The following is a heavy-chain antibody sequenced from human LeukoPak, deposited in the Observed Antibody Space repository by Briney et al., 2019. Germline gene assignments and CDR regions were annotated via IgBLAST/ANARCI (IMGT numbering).Heavy chain of an antibody. CDR2: IYDSGST. V-gene: IGHV4-59*01. CDR1: GGSITYYY. Sequence: SETLPLTCTVSGGSITYYYWSWIRQSPGKGLEWIGYIYDSGSTNYNPSLKSRVTISVDTSKNQFSLKLSSVTAADTAVYYCARVLYYGSGRYYYYYMDVWGKGTTVTISS. D-gene: IGHD3-10*01. J-gene: IGHJ6*03. CDR3: ARVLYYGSGRYYYYYMDV.